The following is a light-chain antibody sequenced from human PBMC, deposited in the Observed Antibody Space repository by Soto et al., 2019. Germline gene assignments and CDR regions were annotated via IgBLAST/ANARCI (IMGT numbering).Light chain of an antibody. CDR2: GAS. Sequence: EIVMTQSPATLSVSPGERATLSCRASQSVNSNLAWYQQKPGQAPRLLMYGASTRATGIPARFSCSGSGTEFTITISSMQSEDFAFYYCQQYYNWPPWTFGQGTKVDIK. J-gene: IGKJ1*01. V-gene: IGKV3-15*01. CDR1: QSVNSN. CDR3: QQYYNWPPWT.